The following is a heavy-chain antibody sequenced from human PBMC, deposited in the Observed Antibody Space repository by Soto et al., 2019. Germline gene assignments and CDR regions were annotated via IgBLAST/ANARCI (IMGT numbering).Heavy chain of an antibody. J-gene: IGHJ4*02. V-gene: IGHV3-48*01. D-gene: IGHD3-16*01. CDR3: LNGDYY. CDR1: GFSFSTHY. Sequence: GGSLRLSCAASGFSFSTHYMNWARQTPGKGLEWVSSINRDSTVIKYADSVKGRFTISRDNARNSLSLQTNSLRAEDTAVYYCLNGDYYVGPGTLVTVSS. CDR2: INRDSTVI.